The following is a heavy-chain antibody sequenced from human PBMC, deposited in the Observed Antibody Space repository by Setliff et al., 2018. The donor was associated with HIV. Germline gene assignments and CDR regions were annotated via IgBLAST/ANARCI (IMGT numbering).Heavy chain of an antibody. D-gene: IGHD6-6*01. Sequence: ASVKVSCQASGYSFTASGVSWVRQAPGQGLEWMGWINIRSGNTNYAQKFQGRVTMTTDTSTSTPYIGLTSLRSDVTAVYYWAGDEPKQTEAAPGYWGQGTLVTVAS. V-gene: IGHV1-18*01. CDR1: GYSFTASG. CDR2: INIRSGNT. CDR3: AGDEPKQTEAAPGY. J-gene: IGHJ4*02.